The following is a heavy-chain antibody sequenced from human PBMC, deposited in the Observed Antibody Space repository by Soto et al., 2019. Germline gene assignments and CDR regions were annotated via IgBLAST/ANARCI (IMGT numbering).Heavy chain of an antibody. D-gene: IGHD6-13*01. CDR2: IIPYYNTL. CDR1: EGTFNSYA. CDR3: GSGASRWYPYFFDS. J-gene: IGHJ4*02. Sequence: QAQVVQSGAEVRKPGSSVKLSCKASEGTFNSYAIAWVRQAPGQGLEWMGGIIPYYNTLNYAQKFQDRVTITADDSTYTVYMELSSLRSDDTAVYFCGSGASRWYPYFFDSWAQGTLVTVSS. V-gene: IGHV1-69*01.